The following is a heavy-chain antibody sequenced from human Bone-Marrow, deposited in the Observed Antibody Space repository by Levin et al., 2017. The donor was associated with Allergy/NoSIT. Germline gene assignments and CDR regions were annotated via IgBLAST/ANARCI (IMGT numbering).Heavy chain of an antibody. D-gene: IGHD3-22*01. J-gene: IGHJ4*02. CDR1: GFTFNLHG. CDR2: ISYNGDNK. CDR3: AKDRPQATDYYDSSGSVDY. Sequence: SCAASGFTFNLHGMHWVRQAPGKGLEWVSFISYNGDNKYFTDSVKGRFTISRDNAKNTLYLQMNRLRAEDTAIYYFAKDRPQATDYYDSSGSVDYWGQGTLVTVSS. V-gene: IGHV3-30*18.